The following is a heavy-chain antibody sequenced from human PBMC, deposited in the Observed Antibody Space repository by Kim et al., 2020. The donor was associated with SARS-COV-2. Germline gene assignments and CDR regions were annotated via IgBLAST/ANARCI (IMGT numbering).Heavy chain of an antibody. J-gene: IGHJ4*02. Sequence: STISYADSGKGRFTISRDNAKNSLYLQMNSLRAEDTAVYYCARMGEGFDYWGQGTLVTVSS. D-gene: IGHD1-26*01. CDR3: ARMGEGFDY. CDR2: STI. V-gene: IGHV3-11*01.